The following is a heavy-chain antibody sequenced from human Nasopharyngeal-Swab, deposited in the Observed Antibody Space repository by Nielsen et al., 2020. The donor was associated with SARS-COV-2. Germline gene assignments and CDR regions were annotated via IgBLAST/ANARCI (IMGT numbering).Heavy chain of an antibody. D-gene: IGHD5-12*01. V-gene: IGHV3-7*03. J-gene: IGHJ6*02. Sequence: GGSLRLSCAASGFTFSSYWMSWVRQAPGKGLEWVANIKQDGSEKYYVDSVKGRFTIYRDNAKNSLYLQMNSLRAEDTAVYYCARDRKNIVATRFTQGKYYYYGMDVWGQGTTVTVSS. CDR1: GFTFSSYW. CDR3: ARDRKNIVATRFTQGKYYYYGMDV. CDR2: IKQDGSEK.